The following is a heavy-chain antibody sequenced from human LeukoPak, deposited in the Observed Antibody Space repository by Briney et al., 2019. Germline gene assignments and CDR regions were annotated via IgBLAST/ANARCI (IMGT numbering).Heavy chain of an antibody. Sequence: PSETLSLTCAVYGGSFSGYYWSWIRQPPGKGLEWIGEINHSGNTNYNPSLKSRVTISVDTSKNQFSLKLSSVTAADTAVYYCAREGYSYPAKSYMDVWGKGATVTVSS. CDR1: GGSFSGYY. CDR3: AREGYSYPAKSYMDV. D-gene: IGHD5-18*01. V-gene: IGHV4-34*01. CDR2: INHSGNT. J-gene: IGHJ6*03.